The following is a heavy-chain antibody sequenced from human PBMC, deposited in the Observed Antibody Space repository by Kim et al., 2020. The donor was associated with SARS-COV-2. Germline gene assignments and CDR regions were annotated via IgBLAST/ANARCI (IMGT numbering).Heavy chain of an antibody. Sequence: SETLSLTCAVYGGSFSGYYWGWIRQPPGKGLEWIGEISHSGNSNYNPSLKSRVTISVDTSKNQASLKMASVTAADTAMYYCARVAFSQGRSGAFDSWG. V-gene: IGHV4-34*01. J-gene: IGHJ4*01. CDR2: ISHSGNS. D-gene: IGHD6-25*01. CDR1: GGSFSGYY. CDR3: ARVAFSQGRSGAFDS.